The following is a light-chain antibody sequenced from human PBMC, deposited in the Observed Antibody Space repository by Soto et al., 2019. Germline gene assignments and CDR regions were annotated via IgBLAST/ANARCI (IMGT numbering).Light chain of an antibody. CDR2: LNSDGSH. CDR3: QTWGTGIQV. CDR1: SGHSSYA. J-gene: IGLJ2*01. V-gene: IGLV4-69*01. Sequence: QLVLTQSPSASASLGASVKLTCTLSSGHSSYAIAWHQQQPEKGPRYLMNLNSDGSHNKGDGIPDRFSGSSSGAERYLTISILQSEDEADYYCQTWGTGIQVFGGGTKLTVL.